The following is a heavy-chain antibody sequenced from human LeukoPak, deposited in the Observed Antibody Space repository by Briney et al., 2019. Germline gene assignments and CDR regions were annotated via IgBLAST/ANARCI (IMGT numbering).Heavy chain of an antibody. CDR3: ASLTSIVVVPADDY. CDR1: GFTISSYE. J-gene: IGHJ4*02. D-gene: IGHD2-2*01. V-gene: IGHV3-48*03. CDR2: ISSSGSTI. Sequence: GGSLRLACAASGFTISSYEMNWVRQAPGKGLEWVSYISSSGSTIYYADSVKGRFTISRDNAKNSLYLQMNSLRAEDTSVYYCASLTSIVVVPADDYWGQGTLVTVSS.